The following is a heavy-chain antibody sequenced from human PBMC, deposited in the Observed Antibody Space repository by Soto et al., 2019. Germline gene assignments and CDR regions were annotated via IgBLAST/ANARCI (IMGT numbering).Heavy chain of an antibody. D-gene: IGHD5-12*01. CDR1: GFTFSSYG. Sequence: PGGSLRLSCAASGFTFSSYGMHWVRQAPGKGLEWVAVIWYDGSNKYYADSVKGRFTISRDNSKNTLYLQMNSLRAEDTAVYYCARVKSPWIEYYYYYVDGWGKGTTVTVSS. V-gene: IGHV3-33*01. J-gene: IGHJ6*03. CDR3: ARVKSPWIEYYYYYVDG. CDR2: IWYDGSNK.